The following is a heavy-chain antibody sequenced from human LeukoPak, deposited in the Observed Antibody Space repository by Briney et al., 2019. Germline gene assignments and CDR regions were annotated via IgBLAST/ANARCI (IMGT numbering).Heavy chain of an antibody. Sequence: GGSLRLSCAASGFTFSSYGMHWVRQAPGKGLEWVAFIRYDGSNKYYADSVKGRFTISRDNSKNTLYLQMNSLRAEDTAVYYCAKGRYCSSTSCLGYMDVWGKGTTVTVSS. J-gene: IGHJ6*03. CDR2: IRYDGSNK. V-gene: IGHV3-30*02. CDR1: GFTFSSYG. CDR3: AKGRYCSSTSCLGYMDV. D-gene: IGHD2-2*01.